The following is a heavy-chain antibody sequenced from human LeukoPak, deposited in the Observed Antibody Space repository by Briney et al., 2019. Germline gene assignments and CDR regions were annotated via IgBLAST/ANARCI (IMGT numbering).Heavy chain of an antibody. Sequence: GGSLRLSCAASGFTFNSYAMYWVRQAPGKGLEWVSGIFGSGGSAHYADSVKGRFTISRDNSKNTVYLQMDSLRVEDTAVYYCGKTTTGYSSGRYPGWPVDYWGQGTLATVSS. J-gene: IGHJ4*02. CDR1: GFTFNSYA. V-gene: IGHV3-23*01. CDR3: GKTTTGYSSGRYPGWPVDY. CDR2: IFGSGGSA. D-gene: IGHD6-19*01.